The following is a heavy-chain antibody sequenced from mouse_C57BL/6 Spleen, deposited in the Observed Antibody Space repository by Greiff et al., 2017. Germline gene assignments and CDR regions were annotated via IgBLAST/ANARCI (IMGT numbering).Heavy chain of an antibody. J-gene: IGHJ3*01. V-gene: IGHV1-9*01. CDR2: ILPGSGST. Sequence: VQLQQSGAELMKPGASVKLSCTATGYTFTGYWIEWVKQRPGHGLEWIGDILPGSGSTNSNEKFKGKATFTADTTSNTAYMQLSSLTTDDTAIYYCARDYGNYGFAYWGQGTLVTVSA. CDR1: GYTFTGYW. D-gene: IGHD2-1*01. CDR3: ARDYGNYGFAY.